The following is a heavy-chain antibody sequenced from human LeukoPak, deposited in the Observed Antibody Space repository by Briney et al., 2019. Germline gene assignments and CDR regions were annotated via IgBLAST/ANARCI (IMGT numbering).Heavy chain of an antibody. CDR1: GIIFSSYA. Sequence: PGGPLSLSCAASGIIFSSYAMSGVRPAPGKGLGWVSDISGRGGHTYSADSVKGRLTISRDNSKNTLYIQMTGLGAEDPPLYYCAQAPRGVVPAALSWGQGTLVTVSS. J-gene: IGHJ5*02. V-gene: IGHV3-23*01. CDR2: ISGRGGHT. CDR3: AQAPRGVVPAALS. D-gene: IGHD2-2*01.